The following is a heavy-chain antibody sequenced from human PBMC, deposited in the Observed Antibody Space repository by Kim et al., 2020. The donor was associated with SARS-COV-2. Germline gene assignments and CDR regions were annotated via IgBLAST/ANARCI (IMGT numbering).Heavy chain of an antibody. D-gene: IGHD5-18*01. CDR2: ISSSSSYT. J-gene: IGHJ4*02. CDR3: ARDQGEYSYVLGDFDY. Sequence: GGSLRLSCAASGFTFSDYYMSWIRQAPGKGLEWVSYISSSSSYTNYADSVKGRFTISRDNAKNSLYLQMNSLRAEDTAVYYCARDQGEYSYVLGDFDYWGQGTLVTVSS. CDR1: GFTFSDYY. V-gene: IGHV3-11*05.